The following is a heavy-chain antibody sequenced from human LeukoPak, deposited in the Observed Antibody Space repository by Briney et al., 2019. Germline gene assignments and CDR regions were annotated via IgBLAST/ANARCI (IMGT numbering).Heavy chain of an antibody. D-gene: IGHD5/OR15-5a*01. CDR3: ATHIPGVYEPDC. CDR1: GYIFTNYW. V-gene: IGHV5-10-1*01. CDR2: IDPSDSYT. Sequence: GESLKISCKGSGYIFTNYWISWVRQMPGKGLEWMGRIDPSDSYTHYSPSFLGHVTISADKSISTAYLQWSSLKASDTAMYYCATHIPGVYEPDCWGRGILVTVSS. J-gene: IGHJ4*02.